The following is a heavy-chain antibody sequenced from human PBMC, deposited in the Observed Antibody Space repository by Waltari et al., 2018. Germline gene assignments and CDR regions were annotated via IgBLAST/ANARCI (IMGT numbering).Heavy chain of an antibody. D-gene: IGHD3-16*01. Sequence: QVQLQESGPGLVKPSETLSLTCTISGGSISSHYWSWIRQPPGKGLEWIGYISYSGSTNYNPSLKSRVTISVDTSKNQFSLKLSSVTAADTAVYYCARDRGGGHYDMDVWGQGTTVTVSS. J-gene: IGHJ6*02. CDR3: ARDRGGGHYDMDV. CDR1: GGSISSHY. CDR2: ISYSGST. V-gene: IGHV4-59*11.